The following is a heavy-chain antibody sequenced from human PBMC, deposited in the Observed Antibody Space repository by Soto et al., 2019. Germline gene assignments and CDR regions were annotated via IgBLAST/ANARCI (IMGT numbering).Heavy chain of an antibody. CDR3: ARMRDRSNDY. CDR2: NSAYNGNT. J-gene: IGHJ4*02. Sequence: QVPLVQSGAEVKKPGASVKVSCKASGYTSVSYGISWVRQAPGQGLEWMGWNSAYNGNTNYAQKFQGRVTMTTDTSTSTVYMELRGLRSDDTAVYYCARMRDRSNDYWGQGTLVTVSS. CDR1: GYTSVSYG. D-gene: IGHD4-4*01. V-gene: IGHV1-18*01.